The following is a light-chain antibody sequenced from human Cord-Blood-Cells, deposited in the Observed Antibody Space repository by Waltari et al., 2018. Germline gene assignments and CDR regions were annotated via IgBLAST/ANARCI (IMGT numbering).Light chain of an antibody. Sequence: QSALTQPASVSGTPGQSITISCPGTSSDVGGYNYVSGYQQHQGKAPKLMLYDVSNRPSGVSKRFSGSKSGNAASLTISGLQAEDEADYYCSSYTSSSTYVFGTGTKVTVL. CDR2: DVS. V-gene: IGLV2-14*01. J-gene: IGLJ1*01. CDR1: SSDVGGYNY. CDR3: SSYTSSSTYV.